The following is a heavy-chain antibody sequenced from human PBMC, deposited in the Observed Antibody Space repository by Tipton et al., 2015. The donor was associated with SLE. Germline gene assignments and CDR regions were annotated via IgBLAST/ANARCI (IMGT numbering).Heavy chain of an antibody. CDR3: VRERKYVVRFRELVAPDL. V-gene: IGHV4-34*01. CDR1: GGSFNDYY. D-gene: IGHD1-26*01. Sequence: TLSLTCAVYGGSFNDYYWSWIRQPPGKGLEWIGEVTQSGATNYNPSLKSRVTISVDTSQTQFSLKLSSVTAADTAMYYCVRERKYVVRFRELVAPDLWGQGTAITVSS. CDR2: VTQSGAT. J-gene: IGHJ3*01.